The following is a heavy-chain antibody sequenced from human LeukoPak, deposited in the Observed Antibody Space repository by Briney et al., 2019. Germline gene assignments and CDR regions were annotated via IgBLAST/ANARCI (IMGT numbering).Heavy chain of an antibody. V-gene: IGHV4-59*12. CDR2: IYYSGST. D-gene: IGHD2-8*02. CDR1: GGSINNSY. J-gene: IGHJ3*02. CDR3: ARGRTGGAFDI. Sequence: SETLSLTCTVSGGSINNSYWTWIRQPPGKGLEWIGHIYYSGSTNYSPSLKSRVTISVDTSKNQFSLKLSSVTAADTAVYYCARGRTGGAFDIWGQGTMVTVSS.